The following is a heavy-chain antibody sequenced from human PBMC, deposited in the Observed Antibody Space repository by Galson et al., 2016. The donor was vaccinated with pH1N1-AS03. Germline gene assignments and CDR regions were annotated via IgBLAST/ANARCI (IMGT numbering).Heavy chain of an antibody. CDR3: VRPPSGSFRY. V-gene: IGHV3-48*03. CDR1: GFPFRGSE. J-gene: IGHJ4*02. Sequence: SLRLSCAASGFPFRGSEMNWVRQAPGKGLEWISYISYSGGTENYADAVKGRSSISRDNAKNSLPLQMSALRPGDTAVYYCVRPPSGSFRYWGPGTLVTVSS. D-gene: IGHD1-26*01. CDR2: ISYSGGTE.